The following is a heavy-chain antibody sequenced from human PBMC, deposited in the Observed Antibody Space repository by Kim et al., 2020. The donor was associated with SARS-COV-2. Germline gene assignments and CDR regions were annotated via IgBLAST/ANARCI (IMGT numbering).Heavy chain of an antibody. CDR1: GGSISSSNW. CDR3: ARGPGVLRYFDWHVPFQH. V-gene: IGHV4-4*02. J-gene: IGHJ1*01. Sequence: SETLSLTCAVSGGSISSSNWWSWVRQPPGKGLEWIGEIYHSGSTNYNPSLKSRVTISVDKSKNQFSLKLSSVTAADTAVYYCARGPGVLRYFDWHVPFQHWGQGTLVTVSS. CDR2: IYHSGST. D-gene: IGHD3-9*01.